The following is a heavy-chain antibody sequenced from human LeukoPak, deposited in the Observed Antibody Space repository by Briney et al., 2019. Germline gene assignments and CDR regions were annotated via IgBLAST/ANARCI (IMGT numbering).Heavy chain of an antibody. J-gene: IGHJ4*02. Sequence: PGRSLRLSCAASGFSFSTYAMHWVRQAPGKGLEWVALISYDGSNKYYADSVKGRFTISRDNSKNTLYLQMNSLRAEDTAVYYCAKVGHSGSGSYGDWGQGTLVTVSS. CDR3: AKVGHSGSGSYGD. CDR1: GFSFSTYA. D-gene: IGHD3-10*01. CDR2: ISYDGSNK. V-gene: IGHV3-30-3*01.